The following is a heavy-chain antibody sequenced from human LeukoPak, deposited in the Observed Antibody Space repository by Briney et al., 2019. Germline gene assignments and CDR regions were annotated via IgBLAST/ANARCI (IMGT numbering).Heavy chain of an antibody. CDR2: MNPNSGNT. CDR1: GHTFTSYD. Sequence: ASVKVSCKASGHTFTSYDINWVRQATGQGLEWMGWMNPNSGNTGYAQKFQGRVTMTRNTSISTAYMELSSLRSEDTAVYYCARVKYYYDSSGYYIRDAFDIWGQGTMVTVSS. V-gene: IGHV1-8*02. D-gene: IGHD3-22*01. J-gene: IGHJ3*02. CDR3: ARVKYYYDSSGYYIRDAFDI.